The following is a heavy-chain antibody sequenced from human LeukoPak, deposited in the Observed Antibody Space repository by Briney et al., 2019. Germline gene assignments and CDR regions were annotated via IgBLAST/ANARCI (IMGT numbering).Heavy chain of an antibody. V-gene: IGHV4-59*08. CDR3: ARSGGITIFGNWFDP. Sequence: PSETLSLTCTVSGGSISSYYWSWIRQPPGKGLEWIGYIYYSGSTNYNPSLKSRVTISVDTSKNQFSLKLSSVTAADTAVYYCARSGGITIFGNWFDPWGQGTLVTVSS. CDR1: GGSISSYY. CDR2: IYYSGST. D-gene: IGHD3-3*01. J-gene: IGHJ5*02.